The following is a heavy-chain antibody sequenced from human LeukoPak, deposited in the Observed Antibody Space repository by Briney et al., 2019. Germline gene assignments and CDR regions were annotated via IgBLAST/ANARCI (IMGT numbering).Heavy chain of an antibody. Sequence: SETLSLTCTVSGGSISSGGYYWSWIRQHPGKGLEWIGYIYYSGSTYYNPSLKSPVTISVDTSKNQFSLKLSSVTAADTAVYYCARVKAAGTYPLDYWGQGTLVTVSS. J-gene: IGHJ4*02. D-gene: IGHD6-13*01. CDR1: GGSISSGGYY. CDR3: ARVKAAGTYPLDY. CDR2: IYYSGST. V-gene: IGHV4-31*01.